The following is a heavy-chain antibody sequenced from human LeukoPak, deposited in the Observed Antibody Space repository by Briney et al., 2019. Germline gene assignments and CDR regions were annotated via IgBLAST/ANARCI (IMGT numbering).Heavy chain of an antibody. Sequence: ASVKVSCKASGYTFTGYYMHWVRQAPGQGLEWMGRINPNSGGTNYAQKFQGRVTMTRDTSATIAYMELSSLRSEDTAVYYCARSARSEAADYWGQGTLVTVSP. J-gene: IGHJ4*02. CDR2: INPNSGGT. CDR1: GYTFTGYY. CDR3: ARSARSEAADY. V-gene: IGHV1-2*06.